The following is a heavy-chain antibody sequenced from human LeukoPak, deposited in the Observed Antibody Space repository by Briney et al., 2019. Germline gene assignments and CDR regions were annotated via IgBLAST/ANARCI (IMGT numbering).Heavy chain of an antibody. CDR3: ARLGYCTTSTCPGMDF. CDR2: IYPGDSDT. Sequence: GESLKISCKASGYMFNNNWIGWVRQMPGKGLEWMGAIYPGDSDTRYSPSFQGQVTISADKSISTACLQWSSLKASDTAMYYCARLGYCTTSTCPGMDFWGQGTTVTVSS. J-gene: IGHJ6*02. CDR1: GYMFNNNW. V-gene: IGHV5-51*01. D-gene: IGHD2/OR15-2a*01.